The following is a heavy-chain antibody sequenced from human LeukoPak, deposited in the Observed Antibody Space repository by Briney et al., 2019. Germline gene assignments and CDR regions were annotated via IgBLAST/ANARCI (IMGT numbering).Heavy chain of an antibody. D-gene: IGHD3-3*01. CDR3: ATFNEEGFWSGYYTGSNYMDV. CDR2: FYYSGST. CDR1: GGSISSYY. V-gene: IGHV4-59*12. Sequence: SETLSLTCTVSGGSISSYYWSWIRQPPGKGLEWIGSFYYSGSTYYNPSLKSRVTISIDTSKNQFSLKLSSVTAADTAVYYCATFNEEGFWSGYYTGSNYMDVWGKGTTVTVSS. J-gene: IGHJ6*03.